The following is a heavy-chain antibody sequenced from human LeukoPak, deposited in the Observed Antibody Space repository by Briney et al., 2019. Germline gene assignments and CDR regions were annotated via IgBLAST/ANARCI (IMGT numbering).Heavy chain of an antibody. J-gene: IGHJ4*02. CDR2: ISNSGSII. V-gene: IGHV3-48*03. CDR1: GFTFGSHE. CDR3: ARDPLFDYGDHGPSDY. D-gene: IGHD4-17*01. Sequence: GGSLRLSCATSGFTFGSHEMNWVRQAPGKGLEWVSYISNSGSIIYYSDSVKGRFTISRDKAKKSLYLQMNSLRAEDAAVYYCARDPLFDYGDHGPSDYWGQGTLVTVSS.